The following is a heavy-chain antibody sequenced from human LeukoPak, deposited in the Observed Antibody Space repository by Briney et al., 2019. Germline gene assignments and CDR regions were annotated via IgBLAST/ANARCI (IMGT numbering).Heavy chain of an antibody. CDR2: IQPTGRET. CDR1: GFTFSNYW. D-gene: IGHD2-15*01. V-gene: IGHV3-7*01. Sequence: GGSLRLSCAASGFTFSNYWMMWVRQAPGQGPEFLANIQPTGRETYYADRVKGRFTISRDNAKNLLFLQMNTLRGEDTAVYYCGRFGYEAAVDLWGRGNLVTVSS. J-gene: IGHJ4*02. CDR3: GRFGYEAAVDL.